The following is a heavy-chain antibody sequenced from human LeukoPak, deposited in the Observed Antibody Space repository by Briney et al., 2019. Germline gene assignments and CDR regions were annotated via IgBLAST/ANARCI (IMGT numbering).Heavy chain of an antibody. V-gene: IGHV4-39*07. CDR2: IYYSGST. CDR1: GGSISSSSYY. Sequence: SETLSLTCTVSGGSISSSSYYWGSIRQPPGKGLEWIGSIYYSGSTYYNPSLKSRVTISVATSKNKFSLKLSSVTATDTAVYYCARDLSTLNWFDPWGQGTLVTVSS. CDR3: ARDLSTLNWFDP. J-gene: IGHJ5*02.